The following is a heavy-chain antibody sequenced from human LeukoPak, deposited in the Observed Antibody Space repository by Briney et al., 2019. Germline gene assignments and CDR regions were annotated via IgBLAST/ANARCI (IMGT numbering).Heavy chain of an antibody. V-gene: IGHV3-23*01. CDR3: AKAKPYSSSWYWDY. Sequence: GGSLRLSCAASGFTFSSYAMSWVRQAPGKGLEWVSAISGSGGSTYYADSVKGRFTISGDNSKNTLYLQMNSLRAEDTAVYYCAKAKPYSSSWYWDYRGQGTLVTVSS. CDR2: ISGSGGST. D-gene: IGHD6-13*01. J-gene: IGHJ4*02. CDR1: GFTFSSYA.